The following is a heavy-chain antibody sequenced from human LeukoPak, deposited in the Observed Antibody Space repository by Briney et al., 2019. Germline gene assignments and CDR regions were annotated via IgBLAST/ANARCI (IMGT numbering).Heavy chain of an antibody. CDR3: ATLHDYGDTSGY. J-gene: IGHJ4*02. CDR2: IYSGGST. V-gene: IGHV3-53*01. D-gene: IGHD4-17*01. CDR1: GFTVSSNY. Sequence: GGSLRLSCAASGFTVSSNYMSWVRQAPGKGLEWVSVIYSGGSTYYADSVKGRFTISRDNSKNTLYLQMNSLRAVDTAVYYCATLHDYGDTSGYWGRGTLVTVSS.